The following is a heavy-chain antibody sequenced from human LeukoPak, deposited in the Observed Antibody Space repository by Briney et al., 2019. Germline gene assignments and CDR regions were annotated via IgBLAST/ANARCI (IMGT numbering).Heavy chain of an antibody. D-gene: IGHD5-18*01. CDR1: GFTFSSYW. J-gene: IGHJ4*02. Sequence: GALRLSCAASGFTFSSYWMHWVRQAPGKGLVWVSRINSDGSSTSYADSVKCRFTISRDNAKNTLYLQMNSLRAEDTAVYYCARVGTAMATGPFDYWGQGTLVTVSS. CDR2: INSDGSST. V-gene: IGHV3-74*01. CDR3: ARVGTAMATGPFDY.